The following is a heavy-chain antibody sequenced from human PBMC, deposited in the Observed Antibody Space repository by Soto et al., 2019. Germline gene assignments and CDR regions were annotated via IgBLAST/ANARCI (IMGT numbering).Heavy chain of an antibody. CDR2: MNPNSGNT. J-gene: IGHJ4*02. CDR1: GYTFTTYN. Sequence: QVQLVQSGAEIKKPGASVRVSCKASGYTFTTYNINWVRQATGQGLEWMGWMNPNSGNTGYAQKFQDRITLTRDTPITTAYMELSRLRSDDTAVYFCVIYGVAATYWGQGTLVTVSS. CDR3: VIYGVAATY. D-gene: IGHD2-21*02. V-gene: IGHV1-8*01.